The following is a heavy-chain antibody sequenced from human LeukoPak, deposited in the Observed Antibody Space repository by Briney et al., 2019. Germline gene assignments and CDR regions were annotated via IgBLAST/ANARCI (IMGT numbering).Heavy chain of an antibody. V-gene: IGHV3-30*18. Sequence: PGGSLRLSCAASGFTFSSYGMHWVRQAPGKGLEWVAVISYDGSNKYYADSVKGRFTTSRDNSKNTLYLQMNSLRAEDTAVYYCAKDCSYGDSFDDWGQGTLVTVSS. CDR2: ISYDGSNK. CDR3: AKDCSYGDSFDD. CDR1: GFTFSSYG. J-gene: IGHJ4*02. D-gene: IGHD4-17*01.